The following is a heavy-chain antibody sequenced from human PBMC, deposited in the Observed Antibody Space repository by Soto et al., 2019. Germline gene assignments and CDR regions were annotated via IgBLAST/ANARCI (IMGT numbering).Heavy chain of an antibody. J-gene: IGHJ6*02. CDR1: GYTFAGYY. CDR3: ARAMVRGVIRYYYGMDV. Sequence: GASVKVSCKASGYTFAGYYMHWVRQAPGQGLEWMGWINPNSGGTNYAQKFQGRVTMTRDTSISTAYMELSRLRSDDTAVYYCARAMVRGVIRYYYGMDVWGQGTTVTVSS. CDR2: INPNSGGT. V-gene: IGHV1-2*02. D-gene: IGHD3-10*01.